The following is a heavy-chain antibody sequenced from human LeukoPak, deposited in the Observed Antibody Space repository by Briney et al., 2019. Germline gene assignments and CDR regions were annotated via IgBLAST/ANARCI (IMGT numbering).Heavy chain of an antibody. J-gene: IGHJ4*02. CDR1: GDSVSSNSAA. V-gene: IGHV6-1*01. Sequence: SQTLSLTCAISGDSVSSNSAAWNWIRHSPSRGLEWLGRTYYRSEWYNDYAVSVKSRITINPDTSKNQFSLQLNSVTPEDTAVYYCARILDSAWGELGYWGQGTLVTVSS. D-gene: IGHD6-19*01. CDR2: TYYRSEWYN. CDR3: ARILDSAWGELGY.